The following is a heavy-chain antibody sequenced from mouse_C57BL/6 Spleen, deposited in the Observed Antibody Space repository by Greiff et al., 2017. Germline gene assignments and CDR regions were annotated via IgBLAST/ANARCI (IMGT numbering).Heavy chain of an antibody. V-gene: IGHV1-7*01. D-gene: IGHD1-1*01. CDR2: INPSSGYT. CDR3: ARPSFTTVVATGYFDV. Sequence: VQLQQSGAELAKPGASVKLSCKASGYTFTSSWMHLVKQRPGQGLEWIGYINPSSGYTKYNQKFKDKATLTADKSSSTAYMQLSSLTYEDSAVYYCARPSFTTVVATGYFDVWGTGTTVTVSS. J-gene: IGHJ1*03. CDR1: GYTFTSSW.